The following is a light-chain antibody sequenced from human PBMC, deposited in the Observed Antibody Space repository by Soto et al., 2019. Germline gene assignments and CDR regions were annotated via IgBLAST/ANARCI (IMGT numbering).Light chain of an antibody. CDR2: GAS. V-gene: IGKV3D-15*01. CDR1: QSVSSN. Sequence: LMTQSPATLSLYPGERATLSCRASQSVSSNLAWYQQRRGQAPRLLIYGASSRATGIPARFSGSGSGTEFTLTISSLQSEDFAVYYCQQYDNWPPLTFGGGTKVEIK. CDR3: QQYDNWPPLT. J-gene: IGKJ4*01.